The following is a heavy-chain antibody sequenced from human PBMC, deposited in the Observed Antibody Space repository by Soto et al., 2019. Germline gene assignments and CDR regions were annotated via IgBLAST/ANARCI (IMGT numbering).Heavy chain of an antibody. CDR2: IYYSGST. D-gene: IGHD3-9*01. V-gene: IGHV4-31*03. Sequence: QVQLQESGPGLVKPSQTLSLTCTVSGGSISSGGYYWSWIRQHPGKGLEWIGYIYYSGSTYYNPSLKSRVTISVDTSKNQFSLKLSSVTAADTAVYYCARGGILTGYYTRLYYYGMDVWGQGTTVTVSS. J-gene: IGHJ6*02. CDR1: GGSISSGGYY. CDR3: ARGGILTGYYTRLYYYGMDV.